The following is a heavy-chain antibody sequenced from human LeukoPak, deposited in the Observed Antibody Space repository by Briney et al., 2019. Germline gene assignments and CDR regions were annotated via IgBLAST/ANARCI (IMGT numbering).Heavy chain of an antibody. V-gene: IGHV4-39*01. Sequence: SETLSLTCTVSGGSITSSNYQWGWIRQPPGKGLEWIGSISYSGSTYFNLSLKSRVMISVDTSNNQFSLKLSSVTAADTAVYYCARGRPCINDVCYTIEYYFDYWGQGTLVTVSS. CDR3: ARGRPCINDVCYTIEYYFDY. D-gene: IGHD2-8*01. CDR1: GGSITSSNYQ. J-gene: IGHJ4*02. CDR2: ISYSGST.